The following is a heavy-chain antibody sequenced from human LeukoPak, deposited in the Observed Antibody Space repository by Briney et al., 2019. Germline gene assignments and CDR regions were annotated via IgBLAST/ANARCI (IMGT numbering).Heavy chain of an antibody. CDR2: IKQDGSEK. Sequence: GGSLRLSCEASGFTFSRFWMTGVRQVPGKGREGVANIKQDGSEKCYVDSVKGRFTISRDNTKDSLFLQMDNLRAEDTAVYFCTRVTYFYYYFDLWGRGTLVTVSS. CDR1: GFTFSRFW. V-gene: IGHV3-7*01. D-gene: IGHD2/OR15-2a*01. CDR3: TRVTYFYYYFDL. J-gene: IGHJ2*01.